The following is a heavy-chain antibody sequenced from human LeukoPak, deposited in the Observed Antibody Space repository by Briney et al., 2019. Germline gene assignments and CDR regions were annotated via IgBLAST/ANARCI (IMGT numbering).Heavy chain of an antibody. D-gene: IGHD4-17*01. CDR3: ANSDEDYEYFDL. V-gene: IGHV3-21*01. Sequence: PGGSLRLSCAASGFTFSSYSMNWVRQAPGKGLEWVSSISSSSSYIYYADSVKGRFTISRDNAKNSLYLQMNSLRAEDTAVYYCANSDEDYEYFDLWGRGTLVTVSP. CDR1: GFTFSSYS. J-gene: IGHJ2*01. CDR2: ISSSSSYI.